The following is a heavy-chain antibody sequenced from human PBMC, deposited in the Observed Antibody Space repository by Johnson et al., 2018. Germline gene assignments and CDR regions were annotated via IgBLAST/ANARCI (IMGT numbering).Heavy chain of an antibody. J-gene: IGHJ6*02. V-gene: IGHV3-33*01. CDR2: IWHDGTEK. CDR1: GFTFSSYG. CDR3: GRDRVEQWLVKNGMDV. D-gene: IGHD6-19*01. Sequence: QVQLVESGGGVVQXGRSXRLXCVTSGFTFSSYGMHWVRQAPGKGLEWVAHIWHDGTEKDYADSVKGRFTISRDNSKNTLYLQMNSLRAEDTAVYFCGRDRVEQWLVKNGMDVWGQGTTVIVSS.